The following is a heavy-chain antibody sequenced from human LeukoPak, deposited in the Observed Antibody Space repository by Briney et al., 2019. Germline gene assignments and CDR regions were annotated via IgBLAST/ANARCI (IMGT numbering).Heavy chain of an antibody. V-gene: IGHV1-2*02. D-gene: IGHD3-22*01. CDR1: GYTFTGYY. Sequence: ASVKVSCKASGYTFTGYYMHWVRQAPGQGLEWMGWINPNSGGTNYAQKFQGRVTMTRDTSISTAYMELSRLRSDDTAVYYCASGRNSSGYYRNEYFQHWGQGTLVTVSS. J-gene: IGHJ1*01. CDR3: ASGRNSSGYYRNEYFQH. CDR2: INPNSGGT.